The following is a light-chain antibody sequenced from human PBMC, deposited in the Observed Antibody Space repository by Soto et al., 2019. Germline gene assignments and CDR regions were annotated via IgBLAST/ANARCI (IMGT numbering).Light chain of an antibody. Sequence: DGVMTQSPLSLPVTRGQPASISCRSSQSLVYGSGNIYLNSFQQRPGQSPRRLIYMVSIRDSGVPDRFSGSGSGTDFTLKISRVEAEDVGVYYCMQGTHWPFTLGPGTKVDIK. CDR1: QSLVYGSGNIY. J-gene: IGKJ3*01. CDR2: MVS. CDR3: MQGTHWPFT. V-gene: IGKV2-30*01.